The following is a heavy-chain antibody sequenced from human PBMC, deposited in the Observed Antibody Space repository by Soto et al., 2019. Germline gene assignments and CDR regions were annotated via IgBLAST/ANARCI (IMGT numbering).Heavy chain of an antibody. V-gene: IGHV4-31*03. CDR2: IYYSGST. D-gene: IGHD2-21*01. J-gene: IGHJ5*02. CDR3: AGVFSDCRSFFGP. Sequence: SETLSLTCTVSGGSISSGGYYWSWIRQHPGKGLEWIGYIYYSGSTYYNPSLKSRVTISVDTSKNQFSLKLSSVTAADTAGSYWAGVFSDCRSFFGPWGQGTLVTVSS. CDR1: GGSISSGGYY.